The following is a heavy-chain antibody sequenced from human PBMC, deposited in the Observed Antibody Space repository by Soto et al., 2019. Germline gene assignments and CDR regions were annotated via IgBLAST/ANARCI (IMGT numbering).Heavy chain of an antibody. CDR1: VGSISSYY. D-gene: IGHD3-22*01. CDR2: IYYSGST. J-gene: IGHJ5*02. CDR3: ARCDSSGYYYNLNWFDP. V-gene: IGHV4-59*01. Sequence: SKTLSLSCTVSVGSISSYYWSWIRQPPGKGLEWIGYIYYSGSTNYNPSLKSRVTISVDTSKNQFSLKLSSVTAADTAVYYCARCDSSGYYYNLNWFDPWGQGTLVTVSS.